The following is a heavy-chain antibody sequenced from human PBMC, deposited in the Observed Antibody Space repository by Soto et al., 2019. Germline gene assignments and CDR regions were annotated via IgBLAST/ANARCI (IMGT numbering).Heavy chain of an antibody. D-gene: IGHD2-21*02. CDR1: GFRFSDHS. CDR2: ISSSGDTT. J-gene: IGHJ4*02. V-gene: IGHV3-48*02. Sequence: VQLMESGGGLVSPGGSLTLSCVGSGFRFSDHSMHWVRRAPGTGLQWLSYISSSGDTTHYAYSVRGRFTVSRDNAKNSVFLRMDSLRDDDTAMYYCARLPKGSLVTAWGQGTLVTVSS. CDR3: ARLPKGSLVTA.